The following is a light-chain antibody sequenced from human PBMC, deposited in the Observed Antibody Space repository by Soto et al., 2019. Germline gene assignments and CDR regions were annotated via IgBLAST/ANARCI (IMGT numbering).Light chain of an antibody. J-gene: IGKJ1*01. CDR1: QSVLYISNNKNY. V-gene: IGKV4-1*01. CDR3: KQYYSNTCT. Sequence: IVITQSPDSVAVSLGERATINCKSSQSVLYISNNKNYLAWYQQKPGQPPKLLIYWASTRESGVPDRFSGSGSGTDFTLTIRSLQAEDVEVYYCKQYYSNTCTFGKGTXVDIK. CDR2: WAS.